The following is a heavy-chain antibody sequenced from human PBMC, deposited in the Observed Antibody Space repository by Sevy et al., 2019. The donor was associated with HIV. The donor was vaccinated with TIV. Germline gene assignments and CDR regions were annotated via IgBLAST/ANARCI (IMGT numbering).Heavy chain of an antibody. Sequence: GESLKISCKGSGYSFTSYWIGWVRQMPGKGLEWMGIIYPGDSDTRYSPSFQGQVTISADKSISTAYLQWSSLKASDTAMYYWARHWRSSSWGDYYYMDVWGKGTTVTVSS. J-gene: IGHJ6*03. V-gene: IGHV5-51*01. CDR2: IYPGDSDT. CDR1: GYSFTSYW. CDR3: ARHWRSSSWGDYYYMDV. D-gene: IGHD6-13*01.